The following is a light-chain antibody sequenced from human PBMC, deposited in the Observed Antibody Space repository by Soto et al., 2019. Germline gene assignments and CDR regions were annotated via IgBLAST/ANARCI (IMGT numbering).Light chain of an antibody. CDR3: QQYKTYSRT. CDR2: DGS. Sequence: DIQMTQSPSTLSASVGDRSIITCRASQSINTWLAWYQQKPGEAPKLLIYDGSTLERGVPSRFSGSGSGTEFTLTISRLQPDDFATFYCQQYKTYSRTFGQGTKVEV. V-gene: IGKV1-5*03. CDR1: QSINTW. J-gene: IGKJ1*01.